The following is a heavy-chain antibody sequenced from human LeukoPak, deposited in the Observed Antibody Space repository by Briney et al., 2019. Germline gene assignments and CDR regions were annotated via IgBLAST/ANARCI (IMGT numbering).Heavy chain of an antibody. V-gene: IGHV1-8*01. J-gene: IGHJ6*02. Sequence: ASVKVSCKASGYTFTSYDINWVRQATGQGLEWMGWMNPNSGNTGYAQKFQGRVTMNRNTSISTAYMELSSLRSEDTAVYYCARDPALQYCSSTSCTSYGMDVWGQGTTVTVSS. CDR2: MNPNSGNT. D-gene: IGHD2-2*01. CDR3: ARDPALQYCSSTSCTSYGMDV. CDR1: GYTFTSYD.